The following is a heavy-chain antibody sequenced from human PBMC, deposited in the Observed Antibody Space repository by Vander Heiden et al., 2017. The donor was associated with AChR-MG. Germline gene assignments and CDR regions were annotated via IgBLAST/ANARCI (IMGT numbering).Heavy chain of an antibody. J-gene: IGHJ5*02. D-gene: IGHD6-6*01. CDR1: GFTFSGYG. CDR2: IWYDGSNK. V-gene: IGHV3-33*01. CDR3: ARDQWQLDVSGWFDP. Sequence: QVQLVESGGGVVQPGRSLRLSCAASGFTFSGYGMHWVRQAPGKGLEWVAVIWYDGSNKYYADSVKGRFTISRDNSKNTLYLQMNSLRAEDTAVYYCARDQWQLDVSGWFDPWGQGTLVTVSS.